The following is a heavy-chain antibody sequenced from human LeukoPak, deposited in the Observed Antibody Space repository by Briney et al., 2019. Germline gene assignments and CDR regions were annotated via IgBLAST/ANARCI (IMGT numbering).Heavy chain of an antibody. CDR2: INLNSGGT. CDR1: GYTFTGYY. V-gene: IGHV1-2*02. CDR3: ARDYDFWSGYYHFDY. Sequence: RASVKVSCKASGYTFTGYYMHWVRQAPGQGLEWMGWINLNSGGTNYAQKFQGRVTMTRDTSISTAYMELSRLRSDDTAVYYCARDYDFWSGYYHFDYWGQGTLVTVSS. D-gene: IGHD3-3*01. J-gene: IGHJ4*02.